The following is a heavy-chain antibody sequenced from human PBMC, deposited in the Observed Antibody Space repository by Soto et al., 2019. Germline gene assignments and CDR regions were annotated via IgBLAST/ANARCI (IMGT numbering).Heavy chain of an antibody. CDR1: GFTFRTYA. J-gene: IGHJ4*02. V-gene: IGHV3-23*01. Sequence: GGSLRLSXSPSGFTFRTYAMNWVRQAPGKGLEWVSSINNHGGAAYYAESVKGRFTISRDNSKSILYLQMNSLRAEDTAIYYCSKSPSGYFYFDFWGQGALVTVSS. CDR3: SKSPSGYFYFDF. CDR2: INNHGGAA. D-gene: IGHD3-22*01.